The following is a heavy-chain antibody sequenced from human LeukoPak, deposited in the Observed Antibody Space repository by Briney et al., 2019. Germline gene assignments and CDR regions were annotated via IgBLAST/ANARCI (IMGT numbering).Heavy chain of an antibody. D-gene: IGHD5-18*01. J-gene: IGHJ4*02. CDR2: ISSSSSTI. CDR3: ARDLGFGYSYGNFDY. V-gene: IGHV3-48*04. Sequence: GGSLRLSGAASGFTFSSYSMNWVRQAPGKGLEWVSYISSSSSTIYYADSVKGRFTISRDNAKNSLYLQMNSLRAEDTAVYYCARDLGFGYSYGNFDYWGQGTLVTVSS. CDR1: GFTFSSYS.